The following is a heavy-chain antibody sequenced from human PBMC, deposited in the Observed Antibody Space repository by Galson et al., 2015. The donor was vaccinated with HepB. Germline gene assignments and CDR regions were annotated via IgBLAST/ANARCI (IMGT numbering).Heavy chain of an antibody. CDR2: IYYSGST. D-gene: IGHD6-13*01. CDR3: ARHVKQQLGNWFDP. J-gene: IGHJ5*02. Sequence: ETLSLTCTVSGGSISSSSYYWGWIRQPPGKGLEWIGSIYYSGSTYYNPSLKSRVTISVDTSKNQFSLKLSSVTAADTAVYYCARHVKQQLGNWFDPWGQGTLVTVSS. CDR1: GGSISSSSYY. V-gene: IGHV4-39*01.